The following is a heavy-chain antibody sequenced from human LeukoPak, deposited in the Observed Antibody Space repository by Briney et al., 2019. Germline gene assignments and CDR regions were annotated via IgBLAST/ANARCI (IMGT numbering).Heavy chain of an antibody. V-gene: IGHV4-34*01. Sequence: MSSETLSLTCAVYGGSFSGYYWSWIRQPPGKGLEWIGEINHSGSTNYNPSLKSRVTISVDTSKNQFSLKLSPVTAADTAVYYCARGWGRFYCSSTSCYKGGYYFDYWGQGTLVTVSS. CDR2: INHSGST. J-gene: IGHJ4*02. CDR3: ARGWGRFYCSSTSCYKGGYYFDY. CDR1: GGSFSGYY. D-gene: IGHD2-2*02.